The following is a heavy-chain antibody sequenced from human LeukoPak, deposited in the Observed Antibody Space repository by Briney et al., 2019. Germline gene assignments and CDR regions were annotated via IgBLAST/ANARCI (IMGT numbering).Heavy chain of an antibody. CDR1: GFTFSSYA. CDR2: ISGSGGST. D-gene: IGHD3-9*01. Sequence: GGSLRLSCGASGFTFSSYAMSWVRQAPEKGLEWVSAISGSGGSTYYADSVKGRFTISRDNSKNTLYLQMNSLRAEDTAVYYCARSPSNFDWLTYYYYYYMDVWGKGTTVTISS. J-gene: IGHJ6*03. V-gene: IGHV3-23*01. CDR3: ARSPSNFDWLTYYYYYYMDV.